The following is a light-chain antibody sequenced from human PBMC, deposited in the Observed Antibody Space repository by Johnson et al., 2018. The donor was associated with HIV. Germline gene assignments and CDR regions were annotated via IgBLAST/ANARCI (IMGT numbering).Light chain of an antibody. CDR3: GTWDSSLSAPLDV. J-gene: IGLJ1*01. V-gene: IGLV1-51*01. Sequence: QPVLTQPPSVSAAAGQKVTISCSGSSSNIGNNYVAWYQQVPGTAPKLLIYDNNRRPSGVPDRFSGSKSGTSATLGITGLQTGDEADYFCGTWDSSLSAPLDVFGTGTKVTVL. CDR2: DNN. CDR1: SSNIGNNY.